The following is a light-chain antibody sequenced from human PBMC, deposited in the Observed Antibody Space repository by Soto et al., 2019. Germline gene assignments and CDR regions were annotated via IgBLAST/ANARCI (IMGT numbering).Light chain of an antibody. CDR2: GAS. Sequence: EIVLTQSPATLSLSPGEKATLSCRASQSVSSYLAWYQQKPGRAPRLLIYGASTRATGIPARFSGSGSGTEFTLTISSLQSEDFAVYYCQQYNNWPLTFGGGTKVDIK. CDR1: QSVSSY. CDR3: QQYNNWPLT. V-gene: IGKV3-15*01. J-gene: IGKJ4*01.